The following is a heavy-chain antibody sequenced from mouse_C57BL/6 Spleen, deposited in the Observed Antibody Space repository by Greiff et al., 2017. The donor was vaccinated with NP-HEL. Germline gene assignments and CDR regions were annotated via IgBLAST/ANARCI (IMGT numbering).Heavy chain of an antibody. V-gene: IGHV5-17*01. CDR2: ISSGSSTI. CDR1: GFTFSDYG. CDR3: ARGWLLYYYAMDY. J-gene: IGHJ4*01. Sequence: DVQLVESGGGLVKPGGSLKLSCAASGFTFSDYGMHWVRQAPEKGLEWVAYISSGSSTIYYADTVKGRFTISRDNAKNTLFLQMTSLRSEDTAMYYCARGWLLYYYAMDYWGQGTSVTVSS. D-gene: IGHD2-3*01.